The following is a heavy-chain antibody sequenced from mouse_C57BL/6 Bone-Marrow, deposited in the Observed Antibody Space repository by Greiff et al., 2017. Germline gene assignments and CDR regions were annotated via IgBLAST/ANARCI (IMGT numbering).Heavy chain of an antibody. CDR2: SDPENGDT. Sequence: PEQGLEWIGWSDPENGDTEYASKFQGKATITADTSSTTAYLQLSSLTSEDTAVYYCTTERLRLDPFAYWGQGTLVTVSA. D-gene: IGHD2-4*01. J-gene: IGHJ3*01. V-gene: IGHV14-4*01. CDR3: TTERLRLDPFAY.